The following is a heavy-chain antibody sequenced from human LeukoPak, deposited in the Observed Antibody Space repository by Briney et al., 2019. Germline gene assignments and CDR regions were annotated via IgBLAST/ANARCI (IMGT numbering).Heavy chain of an antibody. CDR3: ARDAGSRYYYYYMDV. Sequence: SETLSLTCTVSGGSISSYYWSWIRQPPGKGLEWIGYIYYSGSTNYNPSLKSRVTISVDTSKNQFSLKLSFVTAADTAVYYCARDAGSRYYYYYMDVWGKGTTVTVSS. J-gene: IGHJ6*03. CDR1: GGSISSYY. V-gene: IGHV4-59*01. CDR2: IYYSGST. D-gene: IGHD6-19*01.